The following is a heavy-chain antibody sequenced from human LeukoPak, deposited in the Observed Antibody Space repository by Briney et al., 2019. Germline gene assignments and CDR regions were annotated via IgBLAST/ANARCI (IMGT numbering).Heavy chain of an antibody. J-gene: IGHJ5*02. Sequence: SETLSLTCTVSGGSITTYYWSWIRQPAGKGLEWIGNIYYSGSTSYNPSLNSRVTISVAPSKNQFSLKLNSVTAADTAVYYCATDRQEGGSGSYWFDPWGPGTLVTVSS. CDR2: IYYSGST. CDR3: ATDRQEGGSGSYWFDP. D-gene: IGHD3-10*01. V-gene: IGHV4-59*01. CDR1: GGSITTYY.